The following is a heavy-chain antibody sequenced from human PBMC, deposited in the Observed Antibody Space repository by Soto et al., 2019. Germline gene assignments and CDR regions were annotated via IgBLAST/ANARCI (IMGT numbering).Heavy chain of an antibody. V-gene: IGHV3-74*01. Sequence: GGSLRLCCAASGFTFSSYWMHWVRQAPGKGLVWVSRINSDGSSTSHADSVKGRFTISRDNAKNTLYLQMSSLRAGDTAVYYCARDPAPSGWYDYWGQGTLVTVSS. CDR2: INSDGSST. CDR3: ARDPAPSGWYDY. D-gene: IGHD6-19*01. CDR1: GFTFSSYW. J-gene: IGHJ4*02.